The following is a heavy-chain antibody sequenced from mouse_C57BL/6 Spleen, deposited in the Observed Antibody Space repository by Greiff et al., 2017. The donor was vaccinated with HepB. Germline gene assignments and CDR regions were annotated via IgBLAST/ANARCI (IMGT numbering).Heavy chain of an antibody. J-gene: IGHJ2*01. Sequence: VQVAESGPELVKPGASVKISCKASGYAFSSSWMNWVKQRPVQGLEWIGRIYPGDGDTNYNGKFKGKATLTADKSSSTANMQRSSLTSEDSAVYFCARWGTTGYDFDYWGRGTTLTVSS. D-gene: IGHD3-1*01. CDR2: IYPGDGDT. CDR3: ARWGTTGYDFDY. V-gene: IGHV1-82*01. CDR1: GYAFSSSW.